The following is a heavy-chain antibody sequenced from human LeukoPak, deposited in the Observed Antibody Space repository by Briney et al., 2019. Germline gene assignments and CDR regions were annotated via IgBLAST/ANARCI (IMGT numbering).Heavy chain of an antibody. V-gene: IGHV3-33*08. Sequence: PGGSLRLSCAASGFTFSSYSVNWVRQAPAKGLEWVAVIWYDGSNKYYADSVKGRFTISRDNSKNTLYLQMNSLRAEDTAVYYCARVHGSSWHHYFDYWGQGTLVTVSS. J-gene: IGHJ4*02. CDR3: ARVHGSSWHHYFDY. CDR2: IWYDGSNK. D-gene: IGHD6-13*01. CDR1: GFTFSSYS.